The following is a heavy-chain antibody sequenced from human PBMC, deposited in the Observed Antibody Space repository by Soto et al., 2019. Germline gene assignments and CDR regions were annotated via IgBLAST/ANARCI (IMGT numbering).Heavy chain of an antibody. CDR1: GFSFSDYA. V-gene: IGHV3-23*01. J-gene: IGHJ5*02. Sequence: PGGSLRLSCKASGFSFSDYAMTWVRQAPGKGLEWVSVISGSGDNTFYAASVKGRFAISRDTSKNMLYLQMNGLRPDDTGVYYCAKAQFNTGWTQPGSWGRGTMVSVSS. CDR3: AKAQFNTGWTQPGS. D-gene: IGHD6-19*01. CDR2: ISGSGDNT.